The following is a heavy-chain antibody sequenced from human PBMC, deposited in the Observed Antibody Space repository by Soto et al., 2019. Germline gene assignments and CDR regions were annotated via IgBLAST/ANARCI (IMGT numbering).Heavy chain of an antibody. CDR2: IKSKTDGGTT. CDR1: GFTFSNAW. V-gene: IGHV3-15*01. D-gene: IGHD2-2*01. J-gene: IGHJ6*02. Sequence: EVQLVESGGGLVKPGGSLRLSCAASGFTFSNAWMSWVRQAPGKGLEWVGRIKSKTDGGTTDYAAPVKGRFTISRDDSKNTLYLLMNSLKTEDRTVYYCLTDRPLGAMSLWGQGTTVTVSS. CDR3: LTDRPLGAMSL.